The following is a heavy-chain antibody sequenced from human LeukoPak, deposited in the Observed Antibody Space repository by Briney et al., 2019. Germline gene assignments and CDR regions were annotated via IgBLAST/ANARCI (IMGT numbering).Heavy chain of an antibody. Sequence: PGGSLRLSCATSGFSLSSFGMHWVRLTPGKGLEWLSAISSVGATHYAESVKGRFTISRSVSNNALYLQLDSLGVEDTAVYFYAKNLREGRLLTISLDSWGQGTLVTVSS. J-gene: IGHJ4*02. V-gene: IGHV3-23*01. CDR1: GFSLSSFG. D-gene: IGHD3-22*01. CDR3: AKNLREGRLLTISLDS. CDR2: ISSVGAT.